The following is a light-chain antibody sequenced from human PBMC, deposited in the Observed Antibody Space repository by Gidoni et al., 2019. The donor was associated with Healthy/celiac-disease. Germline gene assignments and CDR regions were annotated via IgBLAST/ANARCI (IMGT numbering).Light chain of an antibody. J-gene: IGKJ1*01. Sequence: PSTLSASVGDRVTITCRASQSISSWLAWYQQKPGKAPKLLIYKASSLESGVPSRFSGRGSGTEFTLTISSLQPDDFATYYCQQYNSYPWTFGQGTKVEIK. CDR1: QSISSW. CDR2: KAS. CDR3: QQYNSYPWT. V-gene: IGKV1-5*03.